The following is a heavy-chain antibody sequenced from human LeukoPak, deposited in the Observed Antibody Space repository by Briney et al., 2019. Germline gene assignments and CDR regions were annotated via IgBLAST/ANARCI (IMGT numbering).Heavy chain of an antibody. Sequence: SETLSLTCTVSGYSISSGYYWGWIRQPPGKGLEWIGSIYHSGSTYYNPSLKSRVTISVDTSKNQFSLKLSSVTAADAAVYYCARDGWYSSSYDAFDIWGQGTMVTVSS. V-gene: IGHV4-38-2*02. J-gene: IGHJ3*02. CDR1: GYSISSGYY. CDR2: IYHSGST. D-gene: IGHD6-6*01. CDR3: ARDGWYSSSYDAFDI.